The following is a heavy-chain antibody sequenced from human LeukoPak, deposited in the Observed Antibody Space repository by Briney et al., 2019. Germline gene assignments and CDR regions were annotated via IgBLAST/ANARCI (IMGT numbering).Heavy chain of an antibody. J-gene: IGHJ4*02. CDR1: GFTFSSYA. D-gene: IGHD3-22*01. CDR3: ARRGYYDYSGFDY. Sequence: GGSLRLSCAASGFTFSSYAMSWVRQAPGKGLEWVSSISGSSSDIYYADSVKGRFTISRDNSKNSLYLQMKSLRAEDTALYYCARRGYYDYSGFDYWGQGTLVTVSS. CDR2: ISGSSSDI. V-gene: IGHV3-21*01.